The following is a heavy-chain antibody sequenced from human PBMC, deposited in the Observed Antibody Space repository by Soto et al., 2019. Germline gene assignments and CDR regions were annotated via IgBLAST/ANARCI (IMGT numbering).Heavy chain of an antibody. D-gene: IGHD3-3*01. CDR1: GGSISSFY. CDR3: ARVAPKYDDNSAMFDP. V-gene: IGHV4-59*01. CDR2: IANSGNS. J-gene: IGHJ5*02. Sequence: SETLSLTCAVSGGSISSFYWSWIRQPPGKGLECIGYIANSGNSNYNPSLKSRVNISVDKSKNHFSLQLTSVTAADTAVYYCARVAPKYDDNSAMFDPWGQGTLVTVSS.